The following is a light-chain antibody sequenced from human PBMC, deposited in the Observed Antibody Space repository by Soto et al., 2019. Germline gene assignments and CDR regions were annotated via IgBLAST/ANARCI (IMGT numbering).Light chain of an antibody. Sequence: QSVVTQPPSASQTPGQRVTISCSGSRSNVGRNSVSWYQHVPGTAPKLLIYSHDQRPSGVPDRISASRSGTAASLAISGLRSEDEADYYCSSYAGSNNFVFGTGTKLTVL. CDR2: SHD. J-gene: IGLJ1*01. CDR3: SSYAGSNNFV. CDR1: RSNVGRNS. V-gene: IGLV1-44*01.